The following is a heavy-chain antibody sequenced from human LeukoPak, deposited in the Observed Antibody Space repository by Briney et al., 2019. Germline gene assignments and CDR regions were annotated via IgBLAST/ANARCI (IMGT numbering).Heavy chain of an antibody. Sequence: GGSLRLSCAASGFTFSSYAMSWVRQAPGKGLEWVSAISGSGGSTYYADSVKGRFTISRDNSKNTLYLQMNSLRAEDTAVYYCARGYSSSWSTSGGFDYWGQGTLVTVSS. CDR1: GFTFSSYA. CDR2: ISGSGGST. D-gene: IGHD6-13*01. J-gene: IGHJ4*02. CDR3: ARGYSSSWSTSGGFDY. V-gene: IGHV3-23*01.